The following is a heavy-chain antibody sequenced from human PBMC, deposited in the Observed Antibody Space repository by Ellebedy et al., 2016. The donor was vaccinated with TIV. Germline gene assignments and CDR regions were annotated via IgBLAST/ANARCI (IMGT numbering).Heavy chain of an antibody. CDR1: GFTFSSYW. CDR3: AGRGY. J-gene: IGHJ4*02. Sequence: GESLKISXAASGFTFSSYWMTWVRQAPGKGLEWVANIKRDGSDEYYVDSVKGRFTISRDNAKNSLYLQMNSLRAEDTAVYYCAGRGYWGQGTLVAVSS. V-gene: IGHV3-7*01. CDR2: IKRDGSDE.